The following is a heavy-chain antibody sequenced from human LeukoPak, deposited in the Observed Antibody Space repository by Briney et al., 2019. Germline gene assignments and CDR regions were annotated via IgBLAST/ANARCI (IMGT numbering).Heavy chain of an antibody. CDR3: TRHVDTAMVTDY. V-gene: IGHV3-73*01. J-gene: IGHJ4*02. CDR2: IRSKANSYAT. CDR1: GFTFSGSA. Sequence: GGSLKLSCAASGFTFSGSAMHWVRQASGKGLEWDGRIRSKANSYATAYAASVKGRFTISRDDSKNTAYLQMNSLKTEDTAVYYCTRHVDTAMVTDYWGQGTLVTVSS. D-gene: IGHD5-18*01.